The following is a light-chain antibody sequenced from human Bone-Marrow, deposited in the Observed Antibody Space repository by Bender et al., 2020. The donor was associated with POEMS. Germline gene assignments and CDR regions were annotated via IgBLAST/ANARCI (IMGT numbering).Light chain of an antibody. CDR1: SSNIGTNP. V-gene: IGLV1-44*01. J-gene: IGLJ3*02. Sequence: QSVLTQPPSASGTPGQRVTISCSGSSSNIGTNPVNWYQQLPGTAPKLLIYINNQRPSGVPDRFSGPKSGTSASLAISGLQSGDEADYYCAAWEDSLNGWVFGGGTKLTVL. CDR2: INN. CDR3: AAWEDSLNGWV.